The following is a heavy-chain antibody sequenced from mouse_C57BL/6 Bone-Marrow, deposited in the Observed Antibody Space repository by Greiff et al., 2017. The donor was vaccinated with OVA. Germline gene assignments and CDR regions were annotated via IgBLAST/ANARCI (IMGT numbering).Heavy chain of an antibody. CDR2: ISDGGSYT. D-gene: IGHD1-1*01. V-gene: IGHV5-4*01. CDR1: GFTFSSYA. J-gene: IGHJ3*01. CDR3: AREFVPYYYGSSYGAY. Sequence: EVQLVESGGGLVKPGGSLKLSCAASGFTFSSYAMSWVRQTPEKRLEWVATISDGGSYTYYPDNVKGRFTISRDNAKNNLYLQMSHLKSEDTAMYYCAREFVPYYYGSSYGAYWGQGTLVTVSA.